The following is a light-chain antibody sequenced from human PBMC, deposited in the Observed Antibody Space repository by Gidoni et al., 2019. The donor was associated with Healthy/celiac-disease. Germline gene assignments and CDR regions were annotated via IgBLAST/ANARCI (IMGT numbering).Light chain of an antibody. CDR1: QSVLYSSNNKNY. V-gene: IGKV4-1*01. Sequence: DIVMTQSPDSLAVSLGERATINCKSSQSVLYSSNNKNYLAWYQQKPGQPPKLLIYWASTRESGVPDRFSGSGSGTDCTLTISSLQADDVAVYYCQQYYSTPPTFXQXTKLEIK. CDR3: QQYYSTPPT. CDR2: WAS. J-gene: IGKJ2*01.